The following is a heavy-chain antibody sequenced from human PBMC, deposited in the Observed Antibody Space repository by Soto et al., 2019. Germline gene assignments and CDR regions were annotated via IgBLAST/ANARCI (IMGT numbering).Heavy chain of an antibody. CDR3: ANAPAILLVPAALGGDY. Sequence: QVQLVESGGGVVQPGRSLRLSCAASGFTFSSYGMHWVRQAPGKGLEWVAVISYDGSNKYYADSVKGRFTISRDNSKNTLYLQMSSLRAEDTAVYYCANAPAILLVPAALGGDYWGQGTLVTVSS. V-gene: IGHV3-30*18. CDR2: ISYDGSNK. J-gene: IGHJ4*02. CDR1: GFTFSSYG. D-gene: IGHD2-2*01.